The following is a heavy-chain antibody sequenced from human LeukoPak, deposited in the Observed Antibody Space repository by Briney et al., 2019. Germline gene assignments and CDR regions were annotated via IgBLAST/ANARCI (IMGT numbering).Heavy chain of an antibody. D-gene: IGHD3-3*01. CDR1: GFTFSSYA. V-gene: IGHV3-64D*06. J-gene: IGHJ6*02. Sequence: GGSLRLSCSASGFTFSSYAMHWVRQAPGKGLEYVSAISSNGGSTYYADSVKGRFTISRDNSKNTLYLQMSSLRAKDTAVYYCVKALPSLRFLEWLLPHYYYYGMDVWGQGTTVTVSS. CDR2: ISSNGGST. CDR3: VKALPSLRFLEWLLPHYYYYGMDV.